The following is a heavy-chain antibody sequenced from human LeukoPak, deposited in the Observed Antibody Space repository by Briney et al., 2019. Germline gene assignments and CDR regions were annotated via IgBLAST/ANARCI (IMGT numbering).Heavy chain of an antibody. CDR1: GYSFTSYW. Sequence: GESPHISCQGSGYSFTSYWIGWVRHMPGKGLEWMGIIYSGDSDTRYSPSFQGQVTISADKSISTAYLQWSSLKASDTAMYYCARLDGYCSSTSCRLGDYWGQGTLVTVSS. V-gene: IGHV5-51*01. CDR2: IYSGDSDT. D-gene: IGHD2-2*03. J-gene: IGHJ4*02. CDR3: ARLDGYCSSTSCRLGDY.